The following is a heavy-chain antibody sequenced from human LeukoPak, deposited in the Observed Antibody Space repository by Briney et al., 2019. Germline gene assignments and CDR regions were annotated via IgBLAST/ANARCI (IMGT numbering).Heavy chain of an antibody. CDR2: INHSGST. Sequence: PSETLSLTCAVYGGSFSGYYWSWIRQPPGKGLGWIGEINHSGSTNYNPSLKSRVTISVDTSKNQFSLKLSSVTAADTAVYYCARGWCSGGSCRYPARYYYGMDVWGKGTTVTVSS. D-gene: IGHD2-15*01. V-gene: IGHV4-34*01. CDR3: ARGWCSGGSCRYPARYYYGMDV. CDR1: GGSFSGYY. J-gene: IGHJ6*04.